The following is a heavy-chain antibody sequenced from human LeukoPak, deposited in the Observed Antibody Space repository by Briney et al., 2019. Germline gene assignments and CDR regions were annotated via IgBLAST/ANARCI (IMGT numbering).Heavy chain of an antibody. CDR2: ISYDGSNK. CDR1: GFTFSSYG. Sequence: PGRSLRLSCAASGFTFSSYGMHWVRQAPGKGLEWVAVISYDGSNKYYADSVKGRFTISRDNSKNTLYLQMNSLRAEDTAVCYCAKEIFSPRHGMDVWGKGTTVTVSS. J-gene: IGHJ6*04. D-gene: IGHD2-15*01. V-gene: IGHV3-30*18. CDR3: AKEIFSPRHGMDV.